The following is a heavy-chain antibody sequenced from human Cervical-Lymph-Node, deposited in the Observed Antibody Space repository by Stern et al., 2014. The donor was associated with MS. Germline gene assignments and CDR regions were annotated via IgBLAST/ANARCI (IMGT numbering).Heavy chain of an antibody. V-gene: IGHV3-7*04. CDR1: GFTFTSDW. CDR2: VNQDGSEK. D-gene: IGHD6-19*01. Sequence: EVQLEESGGGLVQPGGSLRLSCAAAGFTFTSDWMTWVRQAPGKGLEWVANVNQDGSEKYYVDSVKGRFTISRDNAKNSLYLQMNSLRAEDTAVYYCARAVAGYYFDYWGQGTLVSVSS. J-gene: IGHJ4*02. CDR3: ARAVAGYYFDY.